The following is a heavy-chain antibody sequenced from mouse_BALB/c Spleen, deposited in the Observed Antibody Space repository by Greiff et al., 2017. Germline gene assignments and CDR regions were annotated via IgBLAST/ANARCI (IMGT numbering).Heavy chain of an antibody. CDR2: IWSDGST. V-gene: IGHV2-6-2*01. D-gene: IGHD1-1*01. CDR1: GFSLTSYG. J-gene: IGHJ3*01. CDR3: ARMYGSRSSWFAY. Sequence: VKLMESGPDLVAPSQSLSITCTVSGFSLTSYGVHWVRQPPGKGLEWLVVIWSDGSTTYNSALKSRLSISKDNSKSQVFLKMNSLQTDDTAMYYCARMYGSRSSWFAYWGQGTLVTVSA.